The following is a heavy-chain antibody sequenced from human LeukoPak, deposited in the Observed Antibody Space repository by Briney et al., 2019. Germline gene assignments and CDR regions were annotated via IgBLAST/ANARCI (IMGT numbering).Heavy chain of an antibody. Sequence: AASVKVSCKASGYTFTNYGISWVRQPPGQGLEWMGWITAYNENTNYAQKLQGRVTMTTDTSTSTAYMELRSLRSDETAVYYCARALLWFGEPSHIDYWGQGTLVTASS. V-gene: IGHV1-18*01. J-gene: IGHJ4*02. CDR1: GYTFTNYG. CDR3: ARALLWFGEPSHIDY. D-gene: IGHD3-10*01. CDR2: ITAYNENT.